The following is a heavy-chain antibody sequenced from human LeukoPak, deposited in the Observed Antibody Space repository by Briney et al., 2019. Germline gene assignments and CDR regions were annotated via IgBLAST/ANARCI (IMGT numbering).Heavy chain of an antibody. CDR2: IYYSGST. V-gene: IGHV4-59*01. Sequence: SETLSLTCTVAGGSISSYYWSWIRQPPGRGREWVGYIYYSGSTNYNPSLKSRVTISVDTSKNQFSLKLSSVTAADTAVYYCARESLSSSSLFDYWGQGTLVTVSS. CDR3: ARESLSSSSLFDY. D-gene: IGHD6-13*01. J-gene: IGHJ4*02. CDR1: GGSISSYY.